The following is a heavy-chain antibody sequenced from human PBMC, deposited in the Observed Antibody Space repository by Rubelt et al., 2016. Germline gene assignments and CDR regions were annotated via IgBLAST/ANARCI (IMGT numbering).Heavy chain of an antibody. CDR3: VRGGVDV. J-gene: IGHJ6*02. CDR1: GFTFSSYW. CDR2: INGDGRST. V-gene: IGHV3-74*02. Sequence: EVQLVESGGGLVQPGGSLRLSCAASGFTFSSYWMTWVRQAPGKGLVWVSRINGDGRSTDYADSVKGRFTISRDNAKNTLYLQMNSLRAEDTATYYCVRGGVDVWGQGTTVTVSS.